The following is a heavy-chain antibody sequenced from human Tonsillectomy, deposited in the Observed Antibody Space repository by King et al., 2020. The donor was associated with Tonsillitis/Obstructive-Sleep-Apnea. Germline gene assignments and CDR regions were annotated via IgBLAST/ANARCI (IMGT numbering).Heavy chain of an antibody. D-gene: IGHD2-2*01. CDR1: GFTFSTYA. V-gene: IGHV3-30*03. J-gene: IGHJ1*01. Sequence: VQLVESGGGVVQPGRSLRVSCAASGFTFSTYAMHWVRQAPGKGLEWVAVISHDGINKYYADSVKGRFTISRDNSKNTLYLQMNSLRVEETAVYYCAAGGYQVLWGYFQHWGQGTLVTVSS. CDR2: ISHDGINK. CDR3: AAGGYQVLWGYFQH.